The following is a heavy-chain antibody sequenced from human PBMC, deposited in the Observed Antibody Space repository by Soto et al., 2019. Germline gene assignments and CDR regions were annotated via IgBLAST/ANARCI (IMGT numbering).Heavy chain of an antibody. D-gene: IGHD6-19*01. J-gene: IGHJ4*02. Sequence: SSKTKSWVRQAPGKGLEWVSAISGSGGSTYYADSVKGLFTISRDNSKNTLYLPMNSLRAEDTAVYYCAKWQQWQGYDYWGQGTLVTVSS. CDR3: AKWQQWQGYDY. CDR2: ISGSGGST. V-gene: IGHV3-23*01. CDR1: SSKT.